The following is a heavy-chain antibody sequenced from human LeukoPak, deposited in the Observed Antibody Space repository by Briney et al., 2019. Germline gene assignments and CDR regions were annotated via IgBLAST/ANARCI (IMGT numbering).Heavy chain of an antibody. J-gene: IGHJ4*02. V-gene: IGHV1-46*01. CDR1: GYTFTSYY. CDR2: INPSGGST. D-gene: IGHD5-24*01. Sequence: ASVKVSCKASGYTFTSYYMHWVRQAPGQGLEWMGTINPSGGSTSYAQKFQGRVTMTRDTSTSTVYMELSSLRSEDTAVYYCARQSGNGYILLGKTPYYFDYWGQGTLVTVSS. CDR3: ARQSGNGYILLGKTPYYFDY.